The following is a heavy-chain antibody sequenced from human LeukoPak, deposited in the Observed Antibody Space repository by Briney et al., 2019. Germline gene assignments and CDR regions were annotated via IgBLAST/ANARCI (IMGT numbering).Heavy chain of an antibody. D-gene: IGHD4-17*01. CDR3: ARADYGDYGLYFDY. V-gene: IGHV3-66*01. Sequence: GGSLRLSCAVSGITVSSKYMSWVRQAPGKGLEWVSVIYSDDSTYYADSVKGRFTISRDNAKNTLYLHMHSLRAEDTAVYYCARADYGDYGLYFDYWGQGSLVTVSS. CDR2: IYSDDST. CDR1: GITVSSKY. J-gene: IGHJ4*02.